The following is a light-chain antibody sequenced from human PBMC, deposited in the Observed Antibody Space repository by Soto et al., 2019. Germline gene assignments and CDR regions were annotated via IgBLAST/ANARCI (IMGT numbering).Light chain of an antibody. CDR1: SSDVGNYNY. CDR2: AVS. J-gene: IGLJ1*01. Sequence: QSALTQPASVSGSPGQSITISCTGTSSDVGNYNYVSWYRQYPGKAPKLMIYAVSRRPSGVSNRFSGSKSGNTASLTISGLEAEDEADYYWTSYTPSSTYVFGTGTKLTVL. CDR3: TSYTPSSTYV. V-gene: IGLV2-14*03.